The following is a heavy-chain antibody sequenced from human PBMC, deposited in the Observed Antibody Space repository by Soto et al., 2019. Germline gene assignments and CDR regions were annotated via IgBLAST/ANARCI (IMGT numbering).Heavy chain of an antibody. Sequence: GASVKVSCKASGYTFTGYYVHWVRQAPGQGLEWMGWIIPHSGGTKFAQKFQGRVTMTRDTSISTAYMELSRPNYDDTAMYYCARAGTYHGFDIWGQGTMVTVSS. CDR2: IIPHSGGT. CDR1: GYTFTGYY. J-gene: IGHJ3*02. D-gene: IGHD1-26*01. V-gene: IGHV1-2*02. CDR3: ARAGTYHGFDI.